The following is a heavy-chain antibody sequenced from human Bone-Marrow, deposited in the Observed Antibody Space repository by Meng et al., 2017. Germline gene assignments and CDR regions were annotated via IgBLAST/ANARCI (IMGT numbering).Heavy chain of an antibody. V-gene: IGHV3-15*01. CDR1: GFTFSNAW. J-gene: IGHJ6*02. CDR3: ARDSWGYYYGMDV. Sequence: GESLKISCAASGFTFSNAWMSWIRQAPGKGLEWVGRIKSKTDGGTTDYAAPVQGRFTISRDDSKNTLYLQMNSLRAEDTAVYYCARDSWGYYYGMDVWGQGTLVTVSS. CDR2: IKSKTDGGTT. D-gene: IGHD6-13*01.